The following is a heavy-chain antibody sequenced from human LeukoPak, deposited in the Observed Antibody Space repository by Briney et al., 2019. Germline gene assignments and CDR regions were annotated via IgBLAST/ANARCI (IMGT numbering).Heavy chain of an antibody. V-gene: IGHV3-23*01. CDR2: IDYSGGNT. J-gene: IGHJ4*02. CDR1: GFTFNNYV. CDR3: VATRVCGGVLLRPNCLYFEN. Sequence: GGSLRLSCAASGFTFNNYVMSWVRQAPGKGLEWVSGIDYSGGNTNYADSVLGRFAVSRDNSKNTLYLQMNSLRAEDTAVYYCVATRVCGGVLLRPNCLYFENWGQGTLVSVSS. D-gene: IGHD3-10*01.